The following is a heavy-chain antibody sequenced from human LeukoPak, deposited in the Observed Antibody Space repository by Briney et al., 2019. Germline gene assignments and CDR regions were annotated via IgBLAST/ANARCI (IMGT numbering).Heavy chain of an antibody. CDR3: AKDIFNSREGGAIDY. D-gene: IGHD1-26*01. CDR1: GFTFDDYA. J-gene: IGHJ4*02. Sequence: PGRSLRLSCAASGFTFDDYAMHWVRQAPGKGLEWVSGISWNSGSIGYADSVKGRFTISRDNSKNSLYLQMNSLRTEDTALYYCAKDIFNSREGGAIDYWGQGTLVTVSS. CDR2: ISWNSGSI. V-gene: IGHV3-9*01.